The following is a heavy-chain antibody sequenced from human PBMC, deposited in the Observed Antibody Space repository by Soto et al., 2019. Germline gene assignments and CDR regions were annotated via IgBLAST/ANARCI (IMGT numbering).Heavy chain of an antibody. D-gene: IGHD2-8*01. CDR3: ARLHCTRPGCVPLDP. CDR2: IYYSGTS. V-gene: IGHV4-39*01. Sequence: SETLSLTCTVSGGSISDDTYYWGWIRQPPGKGLEWIGSIYYSGTSSYNPSLESRVTMSVDTSKKQLSLRLRSVTATDTAVYYCARLHCTRPGCVPLDPWGNASPITVRS. J-gene: IGHJ5*02. CDR1: GGSISDDTYY.